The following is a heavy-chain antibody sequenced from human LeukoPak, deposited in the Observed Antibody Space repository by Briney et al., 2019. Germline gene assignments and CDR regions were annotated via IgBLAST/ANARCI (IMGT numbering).Heavy chain of an antibody. CDR1: GFTFSSYS. V-gene: IGHV3-30*02. CDR2: IRNDGTIK. D-gene: IGHD6-13*01. CDR3: AKTASSSWGYFDY. Sequence: TGGSLRLSCAASGFTFSSYSMNWVRQAPGKGLEWVAFIRNDGTIKYYADSVKGRFTISRDNSKNTLYLQMSSLRAEDTAVYYCAKTASSSWGYFDYWGQGTLVTVSS. J-gene: IGHJ4*02.